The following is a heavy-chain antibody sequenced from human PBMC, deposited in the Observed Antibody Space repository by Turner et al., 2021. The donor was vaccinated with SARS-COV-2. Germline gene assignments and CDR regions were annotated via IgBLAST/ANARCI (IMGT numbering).Heavy chain of an antibody. CDR1: GFTFRSNY. CDR3: ARHKWRRGAFDY. CDR2: IYSGGST. D-gene: IGHD5-12*01. Sequence: EVQLVESGRGFVLPGGSLRVSSAVSGFTFRSNYMSWVRRAPGKGLEWISLIYSGGSTDYADSLKGRFTISRDNSKNTLSLKMNSLRAEDTAVYYCARHKWRRGAFDYWGQGTLVTVSS. J-gene: IGHJ4*02. V-gene: IGHV3-66*04.